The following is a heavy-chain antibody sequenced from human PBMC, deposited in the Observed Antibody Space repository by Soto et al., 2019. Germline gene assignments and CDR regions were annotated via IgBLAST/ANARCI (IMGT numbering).Heavy chain of an antibody. CDR3: ARHQLRSYYYYGMDV. J-gene: IGHJ6*04. Sequence: PGESLKISCKGSGYSFTSYWISWVRQMPGKGLEWMGRIDPSDSYTNYSPSFQGHVTISADKSISTAYLQWSSLKASDTAMYYCARHQLRSYYYYGMDVWGKGTTVTVSS. CDR2: IDPSDSYT. CDR1: GYSFTSYW. D-gene: IGHD2-2*01. V-gene: IGHV5-10-1*01.